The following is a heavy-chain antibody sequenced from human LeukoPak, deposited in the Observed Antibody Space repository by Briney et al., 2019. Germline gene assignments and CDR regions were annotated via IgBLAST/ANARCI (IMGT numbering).Heavy chain of an antibody. Sequence: PGGSLRLSCAASGFTFSNYAMSWVRQAPGKGLDWVSGISGSGGATYYADSVKGRFTISRDNSKNTLYLQMSGLRAEDTAVYYCAKKVITYYYGMDVWGQGTTVTVSS. V-gene: IGHV3-23*01. D-gene: IGHD2-21*01. J-gene: IGHJ6*02. CDR1: GFTFSNYA. CDR2: ISGSGGAT. CDR3: AKKVITYYYGMDV.